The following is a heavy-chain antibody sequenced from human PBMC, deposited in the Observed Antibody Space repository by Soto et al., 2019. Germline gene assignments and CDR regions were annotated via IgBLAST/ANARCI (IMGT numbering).Heavy chain of an antibody. CDR1: GGSISSSHYF. V-gene: IGHV4-39*01. CDR2: IYYSGST. J-gene: IGHJ4*02. Sequence: SETLSLTCTVSGGSISSSHYFWGWIRQPPGKGLEWIGSIYYSGSTYYNPSLKSPVTMSVDTSKNQFSLNLSSVTAADTAVYYCAGNQRYCSGGPCSVFDYWGQGTLVTVSS. CDR3: AGNQRYCSGGPCSVFDY. D-gene: IGHD2-15*01.